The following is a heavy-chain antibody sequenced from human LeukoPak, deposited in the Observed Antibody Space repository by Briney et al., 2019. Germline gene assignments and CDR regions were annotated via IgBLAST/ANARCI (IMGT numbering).Heavy chain of an antibody. Sequence: SETLSLTCAVSGYSISSGYYWGWIRQPPGKGLEWIGSIYHSGSTYYNPSLKSRVTISVDTSKNQFSLKLSSVTAADTAVYYCARNDIVVVPAATLGWFDPWGQGTLVTVSS. CDR2: IYHSGST. J-gene: IGHJ5*02. V-gene: IGHV4-38-2*01. CDR1: GYSISSGYY. D-gene: IGHD2-2*01. CDR3: ARNDIVVVPAATLGWFDP.